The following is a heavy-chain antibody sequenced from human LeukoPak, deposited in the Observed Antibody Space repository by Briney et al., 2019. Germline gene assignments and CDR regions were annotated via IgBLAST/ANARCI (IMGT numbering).Heavy chain of an antibody. CDR3: AREVAGTPWIDY. CDR1: GGSISSNSYY. D-gene: IGHD6-19*01. V-gene: IGHV4-39*02. Sequence: PSETLSLTCTVSGGSISSNSYYWGWIRQPPGTGLEWIGNIYYNGGTYNNPSLKSRVTISVDTSKNQFSLKLNSVTATDTAVYYCAREVAGTPWIDYWGQGTLVTVSS. CDR2: IYYNGGT. J-gene: IGHJ4*02.